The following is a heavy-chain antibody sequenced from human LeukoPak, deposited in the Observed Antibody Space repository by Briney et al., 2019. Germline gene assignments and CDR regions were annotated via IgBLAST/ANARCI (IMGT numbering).Heavy chain of an antibody. CDR2: IYYSGST. V-gene: IGHV4-59*01. CDR3: ARDLSGYEGWFDP. J-gene: IGHJ5*02. Sequence: SETLSLTCTVSSGSISTYSWSWIRQPPGKGLEWIGYIYYSGSTNYNPSLKSRVTISVDTSKNQFSLNLSSVTAADTAVYCCARDLSGYEGWFDPWGQGTLVTVSS. D-gene: IGHD5-12*01. CDR1: SGSISTYS.